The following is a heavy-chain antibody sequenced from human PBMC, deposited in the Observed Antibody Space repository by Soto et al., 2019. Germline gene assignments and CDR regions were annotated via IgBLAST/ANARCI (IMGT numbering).Heavy chain of an antibody. CDR1: GFSLNTRAVG. J-gene: IGHJ3*02. CDR2: INWNDDE. CDR3: AHRHDLGGFDI. V-gene: IGHV2-5*01. D-gene: IGHD2-15*01. Sequence: DSGPTLVNPTQTLTLTCTFSGFSLNTRAVGVGWIRQAPGKALEWLALINWNDDERYSPSLKDRLTITKDTSKNHVVLTMTNIGPVDTATYYCAHRHDLGGFDIWGQGTAVTVSS.